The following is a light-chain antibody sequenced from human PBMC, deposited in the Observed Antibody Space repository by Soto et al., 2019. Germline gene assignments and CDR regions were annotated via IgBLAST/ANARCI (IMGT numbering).Light chain of an antibody. Sequence: EIVMTQSPATLSVSPGERATLSCRASQSVSSYLAWYQPKPGQAPRLLIYGASNRATGIPDRFSGSGSGTDFTLTISRLEPEDFAVYYCQQYGSSGTFGQGTKVDI. CDR2: GAS. J-gene: IGKJ1*01. V-gene: IGKV3-20*01. CDR3: QQYGSSGT. CDR1: QSVSSY.